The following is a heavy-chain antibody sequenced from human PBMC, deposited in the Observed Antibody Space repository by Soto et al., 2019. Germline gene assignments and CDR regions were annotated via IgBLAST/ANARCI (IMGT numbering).Heavy chain of an antibody. V-gene: IGHV3-23*01. J-gene: IGHJ4*02. Sequence: GGSLRLSCAASGFTFSSYAMSWVRQAPGKGLEWVSAISGSGGSTYYADSVKGRFIISRDNSKNTLYLQMNSLRAEDTAVYYCAKRRITIFWLDYFDYWGQGTLVTVSS. D-gene: IGHD3-9*01. CDR2: ISGSGGST. CDR1: GFTFSSYA. CDR3: AKRRITIFWLDYFDY.